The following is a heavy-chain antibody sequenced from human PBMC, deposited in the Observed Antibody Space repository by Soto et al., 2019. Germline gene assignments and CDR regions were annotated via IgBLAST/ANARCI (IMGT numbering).Heavy chain of an antibody. Sequence: PSETLSLTCTVSGGSISSSSYYWGWILQPPGKGLEWIGSIYYSGSTYYNPSLKSRVTISVDTSKNQFSLKLSSVTAADTAVYYCARGSLGTAGTYYYYGMDVWGQGTTVTVSS. CDR2: IYYSGST. D-gene: IGHD6-19*01. V-gene: IGHV4-39*01. CDR3: ARGSLGTAGTYYYYGMDV. CDR1: GGSISSSSYY. J-gene: IGHJ6*02.